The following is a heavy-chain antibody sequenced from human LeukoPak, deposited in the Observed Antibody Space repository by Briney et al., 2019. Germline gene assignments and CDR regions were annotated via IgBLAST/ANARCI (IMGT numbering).Heavy chain of an antibody. CDR3: ARGGYAHYYGMDV. CDR2: IKQDGSEK. D-gene: IGHD5-18*01. Sequence: GGSLRLSCAASGFTFSSYWMSWVRQAPGKGLEWVANIKQDGSEKYYVDSVKGRFTISRDNAKNSLYLQMNSLRAEDTAVYYCARGGYAHYYGMDVWGQGTTVTVSS. CDR1: GFTFSSYW. J-gene: IGHJ6*02. V-gene: IGHV3-7*03.